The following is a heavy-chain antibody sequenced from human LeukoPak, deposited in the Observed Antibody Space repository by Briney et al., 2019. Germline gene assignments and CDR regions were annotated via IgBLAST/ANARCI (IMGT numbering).Heavy chain of an antibody. CDR3: AGGTGSRVDY. D-gene: IGHD2-15*01. J-gene: IGHJ4*02. Sequence: SETLSLTCTVPGGSISSYYWSWIRQPPGKGLEWIGYIYYSGSTNYNPSLKSRVTISVDTSKNQFSLKLSSVTAADTAVYYCAGGTGSRVDYWGQGTLVTVSS. CDR1: GGSISSYY. V-gene: IGHV4-59*08. CDR2: IYYSGST.